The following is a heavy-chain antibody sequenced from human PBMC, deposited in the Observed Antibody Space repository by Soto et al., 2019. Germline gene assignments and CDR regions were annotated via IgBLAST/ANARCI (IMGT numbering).Heavy chain of an antibody. CDR2: INPSGGST. V-gene: IGHV1-46*01. CDR1: GYTFTSYY. CDR3: ARRYSSGDDAFEI. D-gene: IGHD6-19*01. Sequence: DSVQVSCKASGYTFTSYYIHWVRQAPGQGLEWMGIINPSGGSTSYAQKFQGRVTMTSDTSASTVFIEVSSLRSEDTAVYYCARRYSSGDDAFEIWGQGKMVTV. J-gene: IGHJ3*02.